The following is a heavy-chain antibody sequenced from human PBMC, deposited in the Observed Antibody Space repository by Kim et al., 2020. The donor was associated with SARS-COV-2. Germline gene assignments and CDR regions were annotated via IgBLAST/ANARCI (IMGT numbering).Heavy chain of an antibody. J-gene: IGHJ4*02. CDR1: GFTFSSYG. D-gene: IGHD3-10*01. CDR2: ISYDGSNK. V-gene: IGHV3-30*18. Sequence: GGSLRLSCAASGFTFSSYGMHWVRQAPGKGLEWVAVISYDGSNKYYADSVKGRFTISRDNSKNTLYLQMNSLRAEDTAVYYCAKDFRMVRGPTVDYWGQGTLVTVSS. CDR3: AKDFRMVRGPTVDY.